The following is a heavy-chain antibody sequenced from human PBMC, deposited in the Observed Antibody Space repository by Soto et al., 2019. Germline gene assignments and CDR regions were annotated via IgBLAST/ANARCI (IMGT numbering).Heavy chain of an antibody. V-gene: IGHV1-3*01. CDR1: GYTFTSYA. CDR2: INAGNGNT. CDR3: TRDLQLDY. Sequence: ASVKVSCKASGYTFTSYAMHWVRQAPGQRLEWMGWINAGNGNTKYSQKLQGRVTITRDTSARTAYKKLSSLRTKDTDEYYSTRDLQLDYWGKGTLVTVP. J-gene: IGHJ4*02. D-gene: IGHD1-1*01.